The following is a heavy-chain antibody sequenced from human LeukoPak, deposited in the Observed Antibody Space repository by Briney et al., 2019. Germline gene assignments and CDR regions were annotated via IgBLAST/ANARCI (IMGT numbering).Heavy chain of an antibody. CDR2: TYYRSKWFS. CDR3: AALYYDILTGYHEDAFDV. Sequence: SQTLSLTCAISGDSVSSNSAAWSWIRRSPSRGLEWLGRTYYRSKWFSDYAVSVKSRISINPDTSKNQFSLHLNSVTPDDTAVYYCAALYYDILTGYHEDAFDVWGQGTMVTVSS. CDR1: GDSVSSNSAA. V-gene: IGHV6-1*01. D-gene: IGHD3-9*01. J-gene: IGHJ3*01.